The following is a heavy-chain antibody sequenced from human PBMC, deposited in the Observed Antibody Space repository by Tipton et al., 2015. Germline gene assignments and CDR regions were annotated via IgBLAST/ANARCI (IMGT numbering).Heavy chain of an antibody. CDR2: FHASGNT. CDR1: GGPVTSYF. D-gene: IGHD7-27*01. CDR3: ARRSLVGSWGLDS. J-gene: IGHJ4*02. Sequence: LRLSCTVSGGPVTSYFWSWVRQPAGKGLEWVARFHASGNTNYNPSLKSRLTMSLDTSKNQFSMNLTSVTAADTAIYYCARRSLVGSWGLDSWGQGALVTVSS. V-gene: IGHV4-4*07.